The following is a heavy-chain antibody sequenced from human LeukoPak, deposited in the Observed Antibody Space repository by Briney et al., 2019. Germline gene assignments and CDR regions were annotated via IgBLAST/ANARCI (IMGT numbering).Heavy chain of an antibody. CDR1: GFTVSINY. J-gene: IGHJ4*02. CDR3: ARGETSSYDY. V-gene: IGHV3-53*01. Sequence: GGSLRLSCAASGFTVSINYMSWVRQAPGKGLECFSVIYSGGNTYYVDSVKGRFTISRDNSKNTVYLQMNSLRAEDTAVYYCARGETSSYDYWGQGTLVTVSS. D-gene: IGHD2-2*01. CDR2: IYSGGNT.